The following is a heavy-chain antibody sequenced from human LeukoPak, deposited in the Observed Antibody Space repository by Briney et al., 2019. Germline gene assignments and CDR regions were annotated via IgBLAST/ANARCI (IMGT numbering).Heavy chain of an antibody. J-gene: IGHJ4*02. CDR3: ARGSGAAAY. D-gene: IGHD2-15*01. Sequence: GGSLRLSCAASGFPLSSYTMNWVRQTPGKGLEWISSITSSSGYIYSADSAKGRFTISRDNAKNSLYLEMNSLRVEDTAVYYCARGSGAAAYWGQGTLVTVSS. CDR2: ITSSSGYI. V-gene: IGHV3-21*01. CDR1: GFPLSSYT.